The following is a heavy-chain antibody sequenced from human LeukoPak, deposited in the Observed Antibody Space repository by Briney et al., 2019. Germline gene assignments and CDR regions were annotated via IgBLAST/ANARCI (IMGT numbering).Heavy chain of an antibody. CDR2: IWHDATKT. Sequence: PGGSPRLSCAGSGFTFDNYAMHWVRQAPGKGLEWVAVIWHDATKTYYVDSVKGRFTISRDNSKNTLYLQMTRLRAEDTAVYYCARTMFDFWSARYPLAFNYWGQGTPVTASS. CDR1: GFTFDNYA. J-gene: IGHJ4*02. V-gene: IGHV3-30*04. CDR3: ARTMFDFWSARYPLAFNY. D-gene: IGHD3-3*01.